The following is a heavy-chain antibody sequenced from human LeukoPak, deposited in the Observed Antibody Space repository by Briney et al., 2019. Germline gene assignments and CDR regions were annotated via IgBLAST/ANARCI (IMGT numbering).Heavy chain of an antibody. J-gene: IGHJ4*02. D-gene: IGHD3-22*01. CDR2: INPSGGST. Sequence: ASVKVSCKASGYTFTSYYMHWVRQAPGQGLEWMGIINPSGGSTSYAQKFQGRVTMTRDTSTSTAYMELSSLRSEDTAVYYCATPGSSGYFRIDYWGQGTLVTVSS. CDR1: GYTFTSYY. V-gene: IGHV1-46*01. CDR3: ATPGSSGYFRIDY.